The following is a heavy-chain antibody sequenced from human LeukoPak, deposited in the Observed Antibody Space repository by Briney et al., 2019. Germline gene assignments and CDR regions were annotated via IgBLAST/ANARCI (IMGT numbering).Heavy chain of an antibody. CDR2: ISASGGTS. CDR3: AKILQGSSNDDY. CDR1: GFTFNNYA. D-gene: IGHD6-13*01. Sequence: AGGSLRLSCAASGFTFNNYAMNWVRQAAGKGVEWVSAISASGGTSYYADSVKGRFTISRDNSRNTVYLQIHSLRAEDTAVYYCAKILQGSSNDDYWGQGTLVTVSS. J-gene: IGHJ4*02. V-gene: IGHV3-23*01.